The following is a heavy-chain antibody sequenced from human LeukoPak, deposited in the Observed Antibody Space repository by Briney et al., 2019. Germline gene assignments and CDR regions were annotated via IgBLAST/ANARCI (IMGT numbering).Heavy chain of an antibody. V-gene: IGHV3-7*01. CDR1: GFTFRDYW. J-gene: IGHJ4*02. Sequence: PGGSLRLSCAASGFTFRDYWMSRMRQAPGKGLEWVANIKYDGDEEYYVDSGKGRFINSRDNAKNSLYLQLNSLRVEDTAVYYCKSGGAAPGAFDNWGQGTLVTVSP. CDR3: KSGGAAPGAFDN. CDR2: IKYDGDEE. D-gene: IGHD4/OR15-4a*01.